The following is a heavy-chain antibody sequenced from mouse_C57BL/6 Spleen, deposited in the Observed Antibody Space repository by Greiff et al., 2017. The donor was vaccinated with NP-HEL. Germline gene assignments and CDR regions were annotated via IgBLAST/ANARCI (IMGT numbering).Heavy chain of an antibody. CDR3: ARHGAFYYLDY. CDR1: GFTFSSYT. CDR2: ISGGGGNT. J-gene: IGHJ2*01. Sequence: EVMLVESGGGLVKPGGSLKLSCAASGFTFSSYTMSWVRQTPEKRLEWVATISGGGGNTYYPDSVKGRFTISRDNAKNTLYLQMSSLRSEDTALYYCARHGAFYYLDYWGQGTTLTVSS. V-gene: IGHV5-9*01.